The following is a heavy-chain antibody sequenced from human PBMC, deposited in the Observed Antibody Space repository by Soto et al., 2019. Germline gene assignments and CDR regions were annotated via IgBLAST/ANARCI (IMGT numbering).Heavy chain of an antibody. J-gene: IGHJ4*02. Sequence: SVKVSCKASGFTFTSSAVQWVRQARGQRLEWIGWIVVGSGNTNYAQKFQERVTITRDMSTSTAYMELSSLRSEDTAVYYCAADRIAAAGDYFDYWGQGTLVTVSS. V-gene: IGHV1-58*01. CDR3: AADRIAAAGDYFDY. CDR2: IVVGSGNT. D-gene: IGHD6-13*01. CDR1: GFTFTSSA.